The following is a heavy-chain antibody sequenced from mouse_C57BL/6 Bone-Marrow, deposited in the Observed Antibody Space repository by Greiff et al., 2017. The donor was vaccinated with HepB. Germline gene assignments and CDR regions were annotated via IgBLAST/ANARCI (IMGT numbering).Heavy chain of an antibody. CDR1: GYTFTSYG. CDR2: IYPRSGNT. CDR3: TRSSCYYSMDY. V-gene: IGHV1-81*01. J-gene: IGHJ4*01. Sequence: QVQLQQSGAELARPGASVKLSCKASGYTFTSYGISWVQQRTGQGLEWIGEIYPRSGNTYYNEKFKGMATLTADKSSSTAYMELRSLRSEDSAVNFSTRSSCYYSMDYWGQRPGITVSS.